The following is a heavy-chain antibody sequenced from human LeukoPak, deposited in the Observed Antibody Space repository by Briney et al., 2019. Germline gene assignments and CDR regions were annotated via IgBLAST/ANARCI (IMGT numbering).Heavy chain of an antibody. CDR2: IDTGGSST. D-gene: IGHD6-19*01. J-gene: IGHJ4*02. CDR3: ARPAGAVPDEY. Sequence: PGGSLRLSCAVSGFSFSQYPMDWVRQAPGKGLMWVSRIDTGGSSTYYADSVKGRFTISRDNAKNTLYRQMNSLRAEDTAVYYCARPAGAVPDEYWGQGTLVTVSS. V-gene: IGHV3-74*01. CDR1: GFSFSQYP.